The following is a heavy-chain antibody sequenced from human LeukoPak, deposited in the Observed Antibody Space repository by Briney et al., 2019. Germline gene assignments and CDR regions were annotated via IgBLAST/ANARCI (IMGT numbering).Heavy chain of an antibody. CDR3: ARREVAYCGGDCHVDY. CDR1: GFTFSSSA. CDR2: ISRTGGDT. V-gene: IGHV3-23*01. J-gene: IGHJ4*02. Sequence: GGSLRLSCGASGFTFSSSAMCWVRQAPGKGLEWVSGISRTGGDTYYADSVKGRFTISRDNVKNSLYLQMNSLRAEDTAVYYCARREVAYCGGDCHVDYWGQGTLVTVSS. D-gene: IGHD2-21*02.